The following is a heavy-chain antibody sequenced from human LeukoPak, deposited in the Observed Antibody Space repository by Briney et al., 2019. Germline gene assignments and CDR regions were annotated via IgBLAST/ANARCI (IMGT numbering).Heavy chain of an antibody. D-gene: IGHD1-26*01. CDR1: GFTFSSYS. J-gene: IGHJ6*02. Sequence: GGSLRLSCVASGFTFSSYSMNWVRQAPGKGLEWVSSISSSSSYIYYADSVKGRFTISRDNAKNSLYLQMNSLRAEDTAVYYCAKDHKGYRRWELRHGMDVWGQGTTVTVSS. CDR2: ISSSSSYI. CDR3: AKDHKGYRRWELRHGMDV. V-gene: IGHV3-21*01.